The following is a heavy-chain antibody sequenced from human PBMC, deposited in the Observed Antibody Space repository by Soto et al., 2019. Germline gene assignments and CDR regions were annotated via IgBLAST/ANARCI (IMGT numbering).Heavy chain of an antibody. J-gene: IGHJ6*02. D-gene: IGHD3-3*01. CDR1: GYTFTSYG. Sequence: EASVKVSCKASGYTFTSYGISWVRQAPGQGLEWMGWISAYNGNTNYAQKLQGRVTMTTDTSTSTAYMELRSLRSDDTAVYYCARWEYDFWSGYLSYGMDVWAKGPRSPSP. CDR2: ISAYNGNT. V-gene: IGHV1-18*01. CDR3: ARWEYDFWSGYLSYGMDV.